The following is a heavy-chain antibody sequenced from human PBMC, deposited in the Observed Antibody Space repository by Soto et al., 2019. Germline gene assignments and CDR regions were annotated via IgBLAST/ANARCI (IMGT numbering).Heavy chain of an antibody. Sequence: PSETLSLTCTVSGGSISSYYWGWIRQPPGKGLEWIGYIYYSGSTNYNPSLKSRVAISLETSKSQFSLRLTAVTAADTAVYYCARLGRYYQSLDTWGPGTLVTVSS. CDR3: ARLGRYYQSLDT. D-gene: IGHD3-10*01. CDR1: GGSISSYY. CDR2: IYYSGST. V-gene: IGHV4-59*08. J-gene: IGHJ5*01.